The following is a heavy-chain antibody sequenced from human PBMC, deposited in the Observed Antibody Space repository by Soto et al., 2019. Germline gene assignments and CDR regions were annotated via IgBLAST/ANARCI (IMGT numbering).Heavy chain of an antibody. V-gene: IGHV1-69*01. CDR1: GGTFGTYI. D-gene: IGHD1-26*01. CDR3: TVRSMGDVGS. CDR2: IIPIFGTT. J-gene: IGHJ4*02. Sequence: QVHLVQSGAEVKKPGSSVKVSCTASGGTFGTYIISWVRQGPGQGLEWMGGIIPIFGTTTYAQKFQGRVTITADESSGTAYMDLSSLRSGDTALYYCTVRSMGDVGSWGQGTLVAVSS.